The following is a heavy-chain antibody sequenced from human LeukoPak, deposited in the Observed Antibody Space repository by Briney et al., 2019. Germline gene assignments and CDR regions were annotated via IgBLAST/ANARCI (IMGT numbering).Heavy chain of an antibody. Sequence: WASVKVSCTASGYTFTSYDINWVRQATGQGLEWMGWMNPNSGNTGYAQKFQGRVTMTRNTSISTAYMELSSLRSEDTAVYYCARGQGSGSYYPSYYYYGMDVWGQGTTVTVSS. V-gene: IGHV1-8*01. D-gene: IGHD3-10*01. CDR2: MNPNSGNT. CDR3: ARGQGSGSYYPSYYYYGMDV. J-gene: IGHJ6*02. CDR1: GYTFTSYD.